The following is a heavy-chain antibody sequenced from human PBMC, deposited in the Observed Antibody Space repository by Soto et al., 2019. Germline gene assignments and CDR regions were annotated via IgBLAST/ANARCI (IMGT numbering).Heavy chain of an antibody. CDR1: GGSISTYY. CDR2: IYYSGST. CDR3: ARGVLGFWSGYYGPGSTYMDV. V-gene: IGHV4-59*01. Sequence: SETLSLTCTVSGGSISTYYWSWIRPPPGKGLEWIGYIYYSGSTNYNPSLKSRVTISVDTSKNQLSLRLSSVTASYRAVYYCARGVLGFWSGYYGPGSTYMDVWGIGVTVTLSS. D-gene: IGHD3-3*01. J-gene: IGHJ6*03.